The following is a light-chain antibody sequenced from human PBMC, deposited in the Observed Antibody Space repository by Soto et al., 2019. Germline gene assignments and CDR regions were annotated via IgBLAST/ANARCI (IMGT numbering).Light chain of an antibody. J-gene: IGKJ5*01. Sequence: EIVLTQSPGTLSLSPGERATISCRASQSVSSSYLAWYQQKPGQAPRLLIYGASSRATGIPARFSRSGSGTDFTLTISRLDPEDFAVYYCQQYAGSPITFGQGTRLEIK. V-gene: IGKV3-20*01. CDR2: GAS. CDR1: QSVSSSY. CDR3: QQYAGSPIT.